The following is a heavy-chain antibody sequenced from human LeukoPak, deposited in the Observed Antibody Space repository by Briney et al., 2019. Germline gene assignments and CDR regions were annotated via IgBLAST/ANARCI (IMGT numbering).Heavy chain of an antibody. D-gene: IGHD4-17*01. CDR3: AAQGGSGDLRY. CDR2: IKRIIDGGTT. Sequence: GGSLRLSCAASGFTFSSYWMNWVRQAPGKGLEWVGRIKRIIDGGTTDYAAPVKGRFTVSRDDSIKTLYLQMSSLKTEDTAVYYCAAQGGSGDLRYWGQGTLVTVSS. V-gene: IGHV3-15*01. J-gene: IGHJ4*02. CDR1: GFTFSSYW.